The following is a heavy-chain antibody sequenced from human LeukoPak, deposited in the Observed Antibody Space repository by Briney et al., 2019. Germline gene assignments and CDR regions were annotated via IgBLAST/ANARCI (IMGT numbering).Heavy chain of an antibody. CDR1: GFTFSSYH. CDR2: ISSGGST. J-gene: IGHJ4*02. Sequence: GGSLRLSCAASGFTFSSYHMTWVRQTPGKRLEWVSAISSGGSTYYADSVKGRFTISRDNSKNTLYLDMNSLRAEDTAQYFCAKHYLRFSDYWGQGTLVTVSS. V-gene: IGHV3-23*01. D-gene: IGHD3-10*01. CDR3: AKHYLRFSDY.